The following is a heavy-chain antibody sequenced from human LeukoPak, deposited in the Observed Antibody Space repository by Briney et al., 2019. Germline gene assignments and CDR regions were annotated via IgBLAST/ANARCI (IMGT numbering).Heavy chain of an antibody. CDR2: IYSSYFT. CDR3: ARVHIVMATYLHR. V-gene: IGHV4-4*07. Sequence: SETLSLTCTVSGDSMSGYSWSWLRQPAGKELEWIGRIYSSYFTEYNLSLDGRVTMSIDTSKNQFSLMLDSVTAADTAVYYCARVHIVMATYLHRWREGALVTVSS. D-gene: IGHD5-24*01. CDR1: GDSMSGYS. J-gene: IGHJ4*02.